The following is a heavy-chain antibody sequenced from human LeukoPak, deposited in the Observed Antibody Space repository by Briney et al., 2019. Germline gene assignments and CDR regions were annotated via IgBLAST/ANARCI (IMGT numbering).Heavy chain of an antibody. J-gene: IGHJ5*01. Sequence: SETLSLTCTVSGGSISSYYWSWIRQPPGKGLEWIGYLYYGGSTDYNPSLESRVTISVDTSKNQFSLKLTSVTAADTAVCYCARDRPLESWGQGTLVTVSS. CDR1: GGSISSYY. CDR3: ARDRPLES. CDR2: LYYGGST. V-gene: IGHV4-59*01.